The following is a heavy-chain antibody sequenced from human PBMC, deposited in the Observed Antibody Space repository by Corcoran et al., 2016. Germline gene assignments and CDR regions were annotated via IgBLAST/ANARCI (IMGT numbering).Heavy chain of an antibody. V-gene: IGHV1-69*01. CDR2: IIPIFGTA. CDR3: ARGVVPAAMGVVAETTTYYFDY. J-gene: IGHJ4*02. D-gene: IGHD2-2*01. Sequence: QVQLVQSGAEVKKPGSSVKVSCKASGGTFSSYAISWVRQAPGQGLEWMGGIIPIFGTANYAQKFQGRVTITADESTSTAYMELSSLRSEDTAVYYCARGVVPAAMGVVAETTTYYFDYWGQGTLVTVSS. CDR1: GGTFSSYA.